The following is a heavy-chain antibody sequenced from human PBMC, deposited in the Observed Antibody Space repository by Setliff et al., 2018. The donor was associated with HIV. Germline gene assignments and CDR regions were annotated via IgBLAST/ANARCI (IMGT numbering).Heavy chain of an antibody. Sequence: SETMSLTCTVSGDSISSGTYCWNWIRQYPGEGLEWIGYICNSGVTNYNPSLKSVVSVSADTSKNQFSLTLRSVTAADTAVYYCARAPHVSGNFGWFDPWGQGTLVTVSS. J-gene: IGHJ5*02. D-gene: IGHD3-10*01. CDR3: ARAPHVSGNFGWFDP. CDR1: GDSISSGTYC. CDR2: ICNSGVT. V-gene: IGHV4-31*01.